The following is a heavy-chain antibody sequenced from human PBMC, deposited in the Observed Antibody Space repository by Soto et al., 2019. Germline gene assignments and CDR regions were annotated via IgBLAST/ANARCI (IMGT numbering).Heavy chain of an antibody. CDR3: ARRHGYNYDY. D-gene: IGHD5-12*01. CDR1: GFSFSNYD. Sequence: GGSLRLSCAASGFSFSNYDMHWVRQAPGKGLERVALIWYDGRDKNYVDSVKGRFTISRDNSKSTLYLQMNSLRVEDTAVYYCARRHGYNYDYWGQGTLVTVSS. CDR2: IWYDGRDK. J-gene: IGHJ4*02. V-gene: IGHV3-33*01.